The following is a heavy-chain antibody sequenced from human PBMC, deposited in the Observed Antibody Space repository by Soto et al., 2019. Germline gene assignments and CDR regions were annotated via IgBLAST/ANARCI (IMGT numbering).Heavy chain of an antibody. D-gene: IGHD4-4*01. CDR2: ISGSGGST. CDR1: GFTFSSYA. J-gene: IGHJ6*02. V-gene: IGHV3-23*01. Sequence: PGGSLRLSCAASGFTFSSYAMSWVRQAPGKGLEWVAAISGSGGSTYYAESVKGRFTISRDNSKNTLYLQMNSLRAEDTAVYYCAKVGWDSNSPVDYYYGMDVWGQGTTVTVSS. CDR3: AKVGWDSNSPVDYYYGMDV.